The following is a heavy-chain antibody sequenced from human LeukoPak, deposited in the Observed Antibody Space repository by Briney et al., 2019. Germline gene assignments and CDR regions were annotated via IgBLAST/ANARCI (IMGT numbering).Heavy chain of an antibody. Sequence: GGSLRLSCAASGFTFSTYSMNWVRQAPGKGLEWVSSISSSSIYIHYADSVKGRFTISRDNAKNSLYLQMNSLRAEDTAVYYCARGSYYGEYDFWGQGTLVTVSS. D-gene: IGHD3-10*01. CDR2: ISSSSIYI. CDR3: ARGSYYGEYDF. CDR1: GFTFSTYS. J-gene: IGHJ4*02. V-gene: IGHV3-21*01.